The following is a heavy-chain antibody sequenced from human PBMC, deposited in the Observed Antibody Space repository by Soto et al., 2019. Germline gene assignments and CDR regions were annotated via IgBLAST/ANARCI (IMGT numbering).Heavy chain of an antibody. V-gene: IGHV1-24*01. Sequence: QVHLVQSGAEVKKPGASVKVSCKVSGYTLTELSMHWVRQAPGKGLGWMGGFSPEDCVIIYAQKSQGRVTMTGDTSTDAACLELSGLRSDDTAVYYCASLAPAQGDVAYYYSYTEVWGKGAAVTVSS. CDR3: ASLAPAQGDVAYYYSYTEV. J-gene: IGHJ6*03. CDR2: FSPEDCVI. D-gene: IGHD3-16*01. CDR1: GYTLTELS.